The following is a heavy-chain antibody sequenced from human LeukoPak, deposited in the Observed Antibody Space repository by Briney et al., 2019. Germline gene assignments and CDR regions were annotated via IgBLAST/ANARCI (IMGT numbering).Heavy chain of an antibody. CDR1: VGSISNYH. CDR2: IRTSGST. CDR3: ARRDISSGWSFDY. Sequence: KSSETLSITCTVSVGSISNYHWSWIRQPAGKGRDWIGQIRTSGSTNYNPPLKSRVTMSIDTTEDQVSLTIRSVTAADTAFYYCARRDISSGWSFDYWGQGTLVTVSS. D-gene: IGHD6-19*01. V-gene: IGHV4-4*07. J-gene: IGHJ4*02.